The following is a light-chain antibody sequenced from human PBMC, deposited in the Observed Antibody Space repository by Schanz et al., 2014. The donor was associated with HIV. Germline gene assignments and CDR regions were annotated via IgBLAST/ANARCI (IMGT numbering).Light chain of an antibody. CDR1: SSSNKTNT. CDR3: GTWDDSLNGWV. Sequence: SVLTQPTSASGTPGQRVTISCSGSSSSNKTNTVKWFQHPPGTAPRLLIYSNNPRPSGVPDRFSGSESGTSASLAISGLQSEDEADYYCGTWDDSLNGWVFGGGTKLTVL. CDR2: SNN. V-gene: IGLV1-44*01. J-gene: IGLJ3*02.